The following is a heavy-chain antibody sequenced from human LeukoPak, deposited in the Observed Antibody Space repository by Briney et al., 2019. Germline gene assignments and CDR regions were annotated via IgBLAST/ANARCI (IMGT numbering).Heavy chain of an antibody. CDR2: IYYSGST. CDR1: GGSISSSSYY. J-gene: IGHJ4*02. CDR3: LSGGYDY. V-gene: IGHV4-39*01. D-gene: IGHD4-23*01. Sequence: SETLSLTCTVSGGSISSSSYYWGWIRQPPGKGLEWIGSIYYSGSTYYNPSLKSRVTISVDTSKNQFSLKLSPVTAADTAVYYCLSGGYDYWGQGTLVTVSS.